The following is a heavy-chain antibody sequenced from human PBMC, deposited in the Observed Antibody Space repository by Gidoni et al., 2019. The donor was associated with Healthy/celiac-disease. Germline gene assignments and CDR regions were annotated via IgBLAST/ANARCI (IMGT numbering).Heavy chain of an antibody. CDR1: GFTFRSYG. D-gene: IGHD2-2*01. V-gene: IGHV3-30*18. CDR2: ISYDGSNK. J-gene: IGHJ3*02. Sequence: QVQLVESGGGVVQPGRSLRLSCAASGFTFRSYGMPWVRQDPGKGLEWVAVISYDGSNKYYADSVKGRFTISRDNSKNTLYLQMNSLRAEDTAVYYCAKDEKLGYCSSTSCSTAFDIWGQGTMVTVSS. CDR3: AKDEKLGYCSSTSCSTAFDI.